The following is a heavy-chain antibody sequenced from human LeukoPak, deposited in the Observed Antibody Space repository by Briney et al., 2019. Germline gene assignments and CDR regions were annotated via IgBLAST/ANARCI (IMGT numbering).Heavy chain of an antibody. CDR3: ARDIVVRGVTLVYGMDV. D-gene: IGHD3-10*01. CDR2: INPNSGGT. CDR1: GYAFTGYY. J-gene: IGHJ6*02. V-gene: IGHV1-2*02. Sequence: ASVKVSCKASGYAFTGYYTHWVRQAPGQGLEWMGWINPNSGGTNFEQKFQGRVTMTRDTSISTVYLELSRLRSDDTAVYYCARDIVVRGVTLVYGMDVWGQGTTVTVSS.